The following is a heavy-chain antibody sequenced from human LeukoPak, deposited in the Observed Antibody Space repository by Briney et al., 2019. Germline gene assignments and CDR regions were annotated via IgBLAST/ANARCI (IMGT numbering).Heavy chain of an antibody. CDR2: ISSSSSYI. Sequence: GGSLRLSCAASGFTFSTYSINWVRQAPGKGLEWVSSISSSSSYIYYADSVKGRFTISRDNAKNSLYLQMNSLRAEDTAVYYCASRGGVIVPTVDYWGQGTLVTVSS. V-gene: IGHV3-21*01. D-gene: IGHD3-16*02. CDR3: ASRGGVIVPTVDY. CDR1: GFTFSTYS. J-gene: IGHJ4*02.